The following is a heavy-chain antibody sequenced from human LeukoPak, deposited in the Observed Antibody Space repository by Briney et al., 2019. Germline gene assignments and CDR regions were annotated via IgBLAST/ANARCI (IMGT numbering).Heavy chain of an antibody. J-gene: IGHJ4*02. V-gene: IGHV4-59*08. CDR3: ARHRSLGYSSGSYFDY. CDR1: GGSISSYY. Sequence: SETLSLTCTVSGGSISSYYWSWIRQPPGKGLEWIGYIYYSGSTNYNPSLKSRVTISVDTSKNQFSLKLSSVTAGDTAVYYCARHRSLGYSSGSYFDYWGQGTLVTVSS. D-gene: IGHD6-19*01. CDR2: IYYSGST.